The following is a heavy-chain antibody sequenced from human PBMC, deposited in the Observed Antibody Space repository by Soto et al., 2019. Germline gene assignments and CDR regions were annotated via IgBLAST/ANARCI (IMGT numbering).Heavy chain of an antibody. J-gene: IGHJ4*02. D-gene: IGHD2-15*01. Sequence: QVQLEQSGPGLVKPSQTLSLTCKISGGSISSVNHYWSWIRQSPGEGLEWIGYIFDSGTTHYNPSLKGRVTIPGYTSQSQFSLTIHSVTVADTAVYYCAREVSWIGGFDYWGQGTLVTVSS. CDR3: AREVSWIGGFDY. V-gene: IGHV4-31*02. CDR2: IFDSGTT. CDR1: GGSISSVNHY.